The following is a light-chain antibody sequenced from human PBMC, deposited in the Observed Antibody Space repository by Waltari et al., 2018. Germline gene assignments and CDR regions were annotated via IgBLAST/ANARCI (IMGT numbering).Light chain of an antibody. Sequence: DIQMTQSPSSLFASVDESVTITCRASQSINSHLNWYQQRPGKAPRLLIYATSILYSGIPSRFSGSGSGTEFTLTISSLQREDSATYYCQQSSSAPLTFGGGTKVEIK. CDR2: ATS. CDR1: QSINSH. V-gene: IGKV1-39*01. CDR3: QQSSSAPLT. J-gene: IGKJ4*01.